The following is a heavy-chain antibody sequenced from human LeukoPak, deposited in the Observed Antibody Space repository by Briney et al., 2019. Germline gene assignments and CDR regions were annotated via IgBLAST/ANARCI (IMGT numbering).Heavy chain of an antibody. CDR1: GFTFTTYA. J-gene: IGHJ4*02. CDR2: IGGSGTRT. Sequence: PGGSLRLSCAASGFTFTTYAMSWVRQAPGRGLEWVSAIGGSGTRTYYADSVKGRFTVSRDNSKNTLYMQMNSLRAEDTAIYYCARGPTAAGYVDYWGQGTLATVSS. D-gene: IGHD3-16*01. CDR3: ARGPTAAGYVDY. V-gene: IGHV3-23*01.